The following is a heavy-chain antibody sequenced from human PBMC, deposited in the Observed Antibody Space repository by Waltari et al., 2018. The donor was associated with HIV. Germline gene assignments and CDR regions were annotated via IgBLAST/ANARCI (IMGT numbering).Heavy chain of an antibody. CDR2: IIPNSGGT. D-gene: IGHD3-10*01. V-gene: IGHV1-2*02. Sequence: QVRLGQSGAEVKKPGASVQVSCTASGYTFTDYYIHWVRQAPEQGLEWMGWIIPNSGGTTYAQKLQGRVTMTRDTSISTAYMELSSLRSDDTAVYYCARGDTIGGYWGQGTLVTVSS. CDR1: GYTFTDYY. CDR3: ARGDTIGGY. J-gene: IGHJ4*02.